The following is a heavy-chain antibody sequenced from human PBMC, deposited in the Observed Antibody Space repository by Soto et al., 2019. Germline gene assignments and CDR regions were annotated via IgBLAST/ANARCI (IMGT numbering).Heavy chain of an antibody. D-gene: IGHD3-3*01. V-gene: IGHV4-31*03. CDR3: ARVFWDFWSGYYRASDEGWFDP. CDR1: GGSISSGGYY. Sequence: PSETLSLTCTVSGGSISSGGYYWSWIRQHPGKGLEWIGYIYYSGSTYYNPSLKSRVTISVDTSKNQFSLKLSSVTAADTAVYYCARVFWDFWSGYYRASDEGWFDPWGQGTLVTVSS. J-gene: IGHJ5*02. CDR2: IYYSGST.